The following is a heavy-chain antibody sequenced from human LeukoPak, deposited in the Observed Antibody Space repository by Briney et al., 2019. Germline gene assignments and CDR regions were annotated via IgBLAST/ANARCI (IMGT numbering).Heavy chain of an antibody. D-gene: IGHD3-3*01. V-gene: IGHV4-4*07. CDR1: GGSISSYY. CDR2: IYTSGST. CDR3: ARAQYYDFWSGYYKYYFDY. Sequence: SETLSLTCTVSGGSISSYYWSWIRQPAGKGLEWIGRIYTSGSTNYNPFLKSRVTMSVDTSKNQFSLKLSSVTAADTAVYYCARAQYYDFWSGYYKYYFDYWGQGTLVTVSS. J-gene: IGHJ4*02.